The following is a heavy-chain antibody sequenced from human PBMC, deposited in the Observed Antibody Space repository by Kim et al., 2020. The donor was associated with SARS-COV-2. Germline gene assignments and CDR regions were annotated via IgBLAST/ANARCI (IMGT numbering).Heavy chain of an antibody. CDR2: GSAK. CDR3: ARGHLWLAD. J-gene: IGHJ4*02. D-gene: IGHD5-18*01. Sequence: GSAKYYVDSLTGRFTISRDNAKNSLYLQMNSLRAEDTAVFYCARGHLWLADWGQGTLVTVSS. V-gene: IGHV3-7*03.